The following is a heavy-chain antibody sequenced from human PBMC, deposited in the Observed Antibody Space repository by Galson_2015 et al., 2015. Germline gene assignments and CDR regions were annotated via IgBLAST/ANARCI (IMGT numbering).Heavy chain of an antibody. CDR3: AKDHRYSGSYWDFDC. Sequence: SLRLSCAASGFTFTSYAVSWVRQAPGKGLEWVSAITGSGGTTFYADSVTGRFTISRDNSKNTLYLQMNSLRAEDTAVYYCAKDHRYSGSYWDFDCWGQGTLVTVSS. J-gene: IGHJ4*02. CDR2: ITGSGGTT. D-gene: IGHD1-26*01. CDR1: GFTFTSYA. V-gene: IGHV3-23*01.